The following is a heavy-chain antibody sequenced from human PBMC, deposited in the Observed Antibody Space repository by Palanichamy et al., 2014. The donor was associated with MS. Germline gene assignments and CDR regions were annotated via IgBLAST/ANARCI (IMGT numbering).Heavy chain of an antibody. J-gene: IGHJ3*02. V-gene: IGHV4-39*01. Sequence: QLQLQQSGPGLVKPSETLSLTCAVSGGSIGGSNYYWGRLRRPPGKGLEWIGSVYYIGTADYNPSLKSRVTILVDTSKNQFSLELLSVTAADTGVYYCALNGTIAAGPHAFAIWGQGTMVSVSS. D-gene: IGHD6-13*01. CDR3: ALNGTIAAGPHAFAI. CDR1: GGSIGGSNYY. CDR2: VYYIGTA.